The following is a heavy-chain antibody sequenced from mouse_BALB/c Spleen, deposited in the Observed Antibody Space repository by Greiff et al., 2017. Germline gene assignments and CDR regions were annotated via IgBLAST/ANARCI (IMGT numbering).Heavy chain of an antibody. J-gene: IGHJ1*01. CDR2: INSNGGST. CDR1: GFTFSSYG. CDR3: ARYYRQYFDV. D-gene: IGHD1-1*02. Sequence: EVKLVESGGGLVQPGGSLKLSCAASGFTFSSYGMSWVRPTPDKRLELVATINSNGGSTYYPDSVKGRFTISRDNAKNTLYLQMSSLKSEDTAMYYCARYYRQYFDVWGAGTTVTVSS. V-gene: IGHV5-6-3*01.